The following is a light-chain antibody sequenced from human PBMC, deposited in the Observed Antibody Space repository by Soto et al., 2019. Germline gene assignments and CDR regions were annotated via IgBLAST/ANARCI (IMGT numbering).Light chain of an antibody. Sequence: ALTQPRSVSGSPGQSVTISCTGTSSDVGAYDYVSWYQQHPGKAPKLLIYHVSKRPSGVPDRFSGSKSGNTASLTISGLQAEDEADYYCCTDAGSYKVFGIGTKVTVL. CDR1: SSDVGAYDY. CDR3: CTDAGSYKV. V-gene: IGLV2-11*01. CDR2: HVS. J-gene: IGLJ1*01.